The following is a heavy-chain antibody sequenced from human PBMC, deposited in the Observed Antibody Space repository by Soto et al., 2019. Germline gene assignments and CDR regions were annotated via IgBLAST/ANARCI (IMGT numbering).Heavy chain of an antibody. CDR1: GYTFTSYG. CDR2: ISAYNGNT. D-gene: IGHD6-19*01. J-gene: IGHJ6*02. Sequence: QVQLVQSGAEVKKPGASVKVSCKASGYTFTSYGISWVRQAPGQGLEWMGWISAYNGNTNYAQKLQGRVTMTTHTSTSRAYLELRRLRYDDTAGYHCGRSVGLSYGMDVWGQGTKVTVSS. CDR3: GRSVGLSYGMDV. V-gene: IGHV1-18*01.